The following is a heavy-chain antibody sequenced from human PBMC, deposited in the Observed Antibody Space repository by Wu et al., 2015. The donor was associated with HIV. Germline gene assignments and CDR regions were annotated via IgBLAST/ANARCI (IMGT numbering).Heavy chain of an antibody. CDR1: GYTFTAYH. V-gene: IGHV1-2*02. CDR3: ARQXAYTSGWYIFDY. CDR2: IHPNSGGT. J-gene: IGHJ4*02. D-gene: IGHD6-19*01. Sequence: QVQLVQSGAEVKKPGASVKVSCKASGYTFTAYHIHWVRQAPGQGLEWMGCIHPNSGGTKYAQKFQGRVTVTSDTSITTVYMELSSLISDDTAVYYCARQXAYTSGWYIFDYWGQGTLVTVSS.